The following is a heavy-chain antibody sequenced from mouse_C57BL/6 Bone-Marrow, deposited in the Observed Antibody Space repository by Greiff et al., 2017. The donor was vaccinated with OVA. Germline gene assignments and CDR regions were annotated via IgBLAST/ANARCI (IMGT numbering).Heavy chain of an antibody. V-gene: IGHV8-8*01. Sequence: QVTLKVSGPGILQPSQTLSLTCSFSGFSLSTFGMGVGWIRQPSGKGLEWLAHIWWDDDKYYNPALKSRLTISKDTSKNQVFLKIANVDTADTATYYCARIRIYYDYDGYYFDYWGQGTTLTVSS. CDR1: GFSLSTFGMG. CDR2: IWWDDDK. J-gene: IGHJ2*01. CDR3: ARIRIYYDYDGYYFDY. D-gene: IGHD2-4*01.